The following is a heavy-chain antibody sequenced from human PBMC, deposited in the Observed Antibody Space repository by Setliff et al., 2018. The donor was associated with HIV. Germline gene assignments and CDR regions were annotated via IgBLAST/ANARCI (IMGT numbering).Heavy chain of an antibody. J-gene: IGHJ4*02. CDR2: IYTSGSI. CDR1: GGSMSSYY. D-gene: IGHD2-2*01. CDR3: ARDRMPMASWVPDK. Sequence: PSETLSLTCTVSGGSMSSYYWSWIRQPAGKGLEWIGRIYTSGSINYNPSLKGRVTMSVDTSKNQFSLNLSSVTAADTAVYYCARDRMPMASWVPDKWGQGTLVTVSS. V-gene: IGHV4-4*07.